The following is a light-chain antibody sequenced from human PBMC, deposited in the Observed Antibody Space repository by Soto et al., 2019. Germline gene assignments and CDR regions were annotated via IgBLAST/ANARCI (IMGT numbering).Light chain of an antibody. V-gene: IGKV1-9*01. CDR2: AAS. J-gene: IGKJ5*01. CDR3: QQYNSYST. Sequence: MQLTQSPSSLSASVGDRVTITCRASQGISNFLAWYKQKPGKAPKLLIYAASTLQSGVPSRFSGSGSGTEFTPTISSLQPDDFATYYCQQYNSYSTFGQGTRLEIK. CDR1: QGISNF.